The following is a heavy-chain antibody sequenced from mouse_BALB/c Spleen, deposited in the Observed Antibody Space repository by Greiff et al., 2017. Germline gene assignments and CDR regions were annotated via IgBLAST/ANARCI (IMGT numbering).Heavy chain of an antibody. J-gene: IGHJ4*01. V-gene: IGHV1S81*02. CDR1: GYTFTSYW. Sequence: QVQLQQPGAELVKPGASVKLSCKASGYTFTSYWMHWVKQRPGQGLEWIGEINPSNGRTNYNEKFKSKATLTVDKSSSTAYMQLSSLTSEDSAVYYCAIYDGYTMDYWGQGTSVTVSS. CDR3: AIYDGYTMDY. D-gene: IGHD2-3*01. CDR2: INPSNGRT.